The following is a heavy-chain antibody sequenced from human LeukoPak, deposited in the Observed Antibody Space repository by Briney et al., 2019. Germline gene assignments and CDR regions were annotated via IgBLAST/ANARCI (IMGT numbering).Heavy chain of an antibody. CDR3: ASGIEDGYNFGDTNWYYFDY. Sequence: ASVKVSCKASGYTFTSYGISWVRQAPGQGLEWMGWISAYNGNTNYAQKLQGRVTMTTDTSTSAAYMELRSLRSDDTAVYYCASGIEDGYNFGDTNWYYFDYWGQGTLVTVSS. J-gene: IGHJ4*02. CDR2: ISAYNGNT. CDR1: GYTFTSYG. D-gene: IGHD5-24*01. V-gene: IGHV1-18*01.